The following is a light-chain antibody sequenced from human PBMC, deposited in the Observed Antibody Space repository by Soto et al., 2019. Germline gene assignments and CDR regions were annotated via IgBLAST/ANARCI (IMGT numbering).Light chain of an antibody. CDR1: QSVSSNY. CDR3: QQYGRSPFT. J-gene: IGKJ3*01. V-gene: IGKV3-20*01. Sequence: VFRHSPATLSLSPGETSTLSCRASQSVSSNYVAWFHQKPGQAPRLLIYGASSRATGVPDRFSASGSGTDFTLTISRLEPEDFAVYYCQQYGRSPFTFGPGTKVDIK. CDR2: GAS.